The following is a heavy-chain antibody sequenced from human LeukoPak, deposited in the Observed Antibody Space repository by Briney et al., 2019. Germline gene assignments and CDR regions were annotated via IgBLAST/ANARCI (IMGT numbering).Heavy chain of an antibody. J-gene: IGHJ3*02. CDR1: GFTFAIYH. Sequence: GGSLRLSCTASGFTFAIYHMSWVRQAPGKGLEWVATIRGDGVYYADSVKGRFTIYRDDSKNTVYVQMNSLRAEDTAVYYCAKSRVEVAGTGGFDTWGQGTLVAVSS. D-gene: IGHD6-13*01. V-gene: IGHV3-23*01. CDR3: AKSRVEVAGTGGFDT. CDR2: IRGDGV.